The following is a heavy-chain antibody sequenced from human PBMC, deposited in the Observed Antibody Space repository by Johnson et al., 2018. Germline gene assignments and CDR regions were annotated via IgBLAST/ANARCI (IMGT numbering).Heavy chain of an antibody. D-gene: IGHD4-17*01. V-gene: IGHV3-30*18. CDR1: GFTFSHYG. CDR2: ISFDGTNK. Sequence: QVQLGEAGGGLVQPGGSLRVSCAASGFTFSHYGLHWVRQAPGKGLEWVAVISFDGTNKHFADSVKRRFTISRYSSKNTLYLQLNSLRAEDTAGYFCAKDAYGRNYYDSYMDFWGKGTTGIVS. J-gene: IGHJ6*03. CDR3: AKDAYGRNYYDSYMDF.